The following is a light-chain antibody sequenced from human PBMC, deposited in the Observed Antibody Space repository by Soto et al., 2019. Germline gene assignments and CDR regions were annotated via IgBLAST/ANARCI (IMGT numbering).Light chain of an antibody. CDR2: DDR. CDR1: NIGSKS. J-gene: IGLJ3*02. V-gene: IGLV3-21*02. Sequence: SYELTQPPSVSVAPGQTAKIPCGGNNIGSKSVHWYQQKPGQAPVLVVYDDRDRPSGIPERFSGSNSGNTATLTISRVEAGDEADYYCQVWDSSSDSGVFGGGTKLTVL. CDR3: QVWDSSSDSGV.